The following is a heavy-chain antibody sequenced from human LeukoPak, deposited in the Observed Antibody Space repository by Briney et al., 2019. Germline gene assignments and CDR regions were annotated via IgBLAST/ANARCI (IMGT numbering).Heavy chain of an antibody. V-gene: IGHV3-11*01. CDR3: ARHPDYGDPY. D-gene: IGHD4/OR15-4a*01. CDR2: ITSSGTTT. J-gene: IGHJ4*02. Sequence: GGSLRLSCSASGFSFSDSYMSWFRLSPQKGLEWIAYITSSGTTTEYADSVKGRFTISRVNAKSSLYLQMNSLRPEDTAVYYCARHPDYGDPYWGQGTLVTVSS. CDR1: GFSFSDSY.